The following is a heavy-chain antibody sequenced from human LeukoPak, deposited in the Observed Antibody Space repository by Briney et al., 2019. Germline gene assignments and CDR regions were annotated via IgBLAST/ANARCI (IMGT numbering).Heavy chain of an antibody. CDR3: ARPPED. Sequence: GGSLRLSCAASGFTFSSFGMHWVRQAPGKGLEWVAVIWYDGSKKNYADSVRGRFTISRDNSKNTLYLQMNSLRAEDTGVYYCARPPEDWGQGTLVTLSS. J-gene: IGHJ4*02. CDR2: IWYDGSKK. CDR1: GFTFSSFG. V-gene: IGHV3-33*01.